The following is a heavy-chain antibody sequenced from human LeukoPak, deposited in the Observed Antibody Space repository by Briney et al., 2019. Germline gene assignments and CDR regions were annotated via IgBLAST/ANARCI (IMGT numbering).Heavy chain of an antibody. CDR3: ARRAYSSGWYYFDY. J-gene: IGHJ4*02. D-gene: IGHD6-19*01. Sequence: SETLSLTCTVSGGSISSYDWSWIRQPPGKGLEWIGYIYYSGSTNYNPSLKSRVTISVDTSKNQFSLKLSSVTAADTAMYYCARRAYSSGWYYFDYWGQGTLVTVSS. CDR1: GGSISSYD. V-gene: IGHV4-59*01. CDR2: IYYSGST.